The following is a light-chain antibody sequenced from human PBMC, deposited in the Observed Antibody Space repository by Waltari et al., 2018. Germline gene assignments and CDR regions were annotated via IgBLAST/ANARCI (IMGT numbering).Light chain of an antibody. V-gene: IGLV2-14*01. CDR2: EVS. CDR3: SSYTSSSTPHVV. Sequence: QSALTQPAPVSGSPGQSITISCPGTNSDVGGYNYFSWYQQHPGKAPKLMIYEVSNRPSGVSNRFSGSKSGNTASLTISGLQAEDEADYYCSSYTSSSTPHVVFGGGTKLTVL. J-gene: IGLJ2*01. CDR1: NSDVGGYNY.